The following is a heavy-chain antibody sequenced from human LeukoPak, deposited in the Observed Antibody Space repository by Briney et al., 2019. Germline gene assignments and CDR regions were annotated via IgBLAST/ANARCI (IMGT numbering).Heavy chain of an antibody. CDR1: GYTFTGYY. CDR3: ARHSHGGSSWYDY. CDR2: INPNSGGT. Sequence: ASVKVSCKASGYTFTGYYMHWVRQAPGHGLEWMGWINPNSGGTNYAQKFQGWVTMTRDTSISTAYMELSRLRSDDTAVYYCARHSHGGSSWYDYWGQGTLVTVSS. J-gene: IGHJ4*02. V-gene: IGHV1-2*04. D-gene: IGHD6-13*01.